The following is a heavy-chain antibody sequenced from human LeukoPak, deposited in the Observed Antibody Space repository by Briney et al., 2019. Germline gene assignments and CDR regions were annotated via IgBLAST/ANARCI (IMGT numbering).Heavy chain of an antibody. J-gene: IGHJ3*02. V-gene: IGHV3-23*01. CDR2: ISGSGGST. Sequence: PGGSLRLSCAASGFTFSSYAMSWVRQAPGKGLEWVSAISGSGGSTYYADSVKGQFTISRDNAKNSLYLQMNSLRAEDTAVYYCARDLLWFGDTPYAFDIWGQGTMVTVSS. D-gene: IGHD3-10*01. CDR3: ARDLLWFGDTPYAFDI. CDR1: GFTFSSYA.